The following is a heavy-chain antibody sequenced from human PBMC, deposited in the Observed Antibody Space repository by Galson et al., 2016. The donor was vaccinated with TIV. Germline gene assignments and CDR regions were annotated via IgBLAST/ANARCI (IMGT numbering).Heavy chain of an antibody. CDR3: APGSSYYSNYLDV. CDR2: IIAIFGIP. CDR1: GGIFRSYA. D-gene: IGHD3-3*01. V-gene: IGHV1-69*13. Sequence: SVKVSCKASGGIFRSYAISWVRQAPGQGLEWMGGIIAIFGIPNYAQKFQGRVTITADESTTTGYMELSSLRSDDTAVYYCAPGSSYYSNYLDVWGKGTTVTVSS. J-gene: IGHJ6*03.